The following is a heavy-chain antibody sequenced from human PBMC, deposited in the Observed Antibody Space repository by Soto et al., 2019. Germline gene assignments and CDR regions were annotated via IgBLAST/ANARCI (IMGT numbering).Heavy chain of an antibody. V-gene: IGHV4-30-2*01. CDR2: IYHSGST. J-gene: IGHJ6*02. D-gene: IGHD3-10*01. CDR3: ARGDPLLWFGEKVYYGMDV. CDR1: GGSISSGGYS. Sequence: PSETLSLTCAVSGGSISSGGYSWSWIRQPPGKGLEWIGYIYHSGSTYYNPSLKSRVTISVDRSKNQFSLKLSSVTAADTAVYYCARGDPLLWFGEKVYYGMDVWGQGTTVTAP.